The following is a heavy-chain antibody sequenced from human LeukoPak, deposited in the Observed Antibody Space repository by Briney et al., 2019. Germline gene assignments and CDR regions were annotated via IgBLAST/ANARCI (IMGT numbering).Heavy chain of an antibody. D-gene: IGHD3-10*01. CDR2: IYSGGST. Sequence: PGGSLRLSCAASGFTVSSNYMSWVRQAPGKGLEWVSVIYSGGSTYYADSVKGRFTISRDNSKNTLYLQMNSLRAEDTAVYYCARDAAFGELLPAAFDIWGQGTMVTVSS. J-gene: IGHJ3*02. CDR3: ARDAAFGELLPAAFDI. CDR1: GFTVSSNY. V-gene: IGHV3-53*01.